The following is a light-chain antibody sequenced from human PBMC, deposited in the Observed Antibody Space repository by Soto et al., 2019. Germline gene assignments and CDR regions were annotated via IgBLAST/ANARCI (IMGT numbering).Light chain of an antibody. CDR2: EVT. J-gene: IGLJ2*01. CDR3: SSYTSSSTRV. CDR1: TNDIVAFNY. V-gene: IGLV2-14*01. Sequence: QSALTQPASVSGSPGQSITISCNATTNDIVAFNYVSWYQQHPGKAPKLILYEVTNRPSGVSNRFSGSKSGNTASLSISGLQAEEEADYYCSSYTSSSTRVFGGGTKLTVL.